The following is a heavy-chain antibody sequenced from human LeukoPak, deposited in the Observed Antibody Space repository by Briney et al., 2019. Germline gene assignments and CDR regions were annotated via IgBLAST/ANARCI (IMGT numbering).Heavy chain of an antibody. V-gene: IGHV1-46*01. Sequence: ASVKVSCKASGYTFTSYYMHWVRQAPGQGLEWMGLINPTGGSTGYAQKFQGRVTMTRDMSTSTVYMELSSLGSEDTAVYYCAREAGLERRPHGDAFDIWGQGTMVTVSS. CDR1: GYTFTSYY. CDR2: INPTGGST. J-gene: IGHJ3*02. CDR3: AREAGLERRPHGDAFDI. D-gene: IGHD1-1*01.